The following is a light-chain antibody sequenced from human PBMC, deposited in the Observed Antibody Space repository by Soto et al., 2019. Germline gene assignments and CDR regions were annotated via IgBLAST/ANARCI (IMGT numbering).Light chain of an antibody. V-gene: IGKV1-39*01. CDR2: GAS. Sequence: DIQMTQSPSSLSASVGDRVTITCRASQSISNYLNWYQQKPGKAPKLLIYGASSLQSGVPSRFSGSGSGTDFTLTISSLQPEEFATYYGEQSYSTRWTCGQGTKVEIK. J-gene: IGKJ1*01. CDR1: QSISNY. CDR3: EQSYSTRWT.